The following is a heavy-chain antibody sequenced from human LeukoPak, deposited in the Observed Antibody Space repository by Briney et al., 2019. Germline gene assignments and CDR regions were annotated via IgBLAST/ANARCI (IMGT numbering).Heavy chain of an antibody. CDR1: GFTFSSYS. J-gene: IGHJ6*02. CDR3: AREGEPAAMGYYYYGMDV. CDR2: ISSSSSYI. V-gene: IGHV3-21*01. D-gene: IGHD2-2*01. Sequence: PGGSLRLSCAASGFTFSSYSMNWVCQAPGKGLEWVSSISSSSSYIYYADSVKGRFTISRDNAKNSLYLQINSLRAEDTAVCYCAREGEPAAMGYYYYGMDVWGQGTTVTVSS.